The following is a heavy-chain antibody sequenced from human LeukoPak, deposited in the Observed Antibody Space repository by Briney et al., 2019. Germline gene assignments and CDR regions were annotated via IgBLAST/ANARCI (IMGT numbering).Heavy chain of an antibody. CDR2: ISYPGST. CDR1: GGSIRSYY. J-gene: IGHJ6*03. Sequence: SETLSLTCTVSGGSIRSYYWSWIRQPPGKGLDWIGYISYPGSTNYNPSLNSRVTISIDTSKNQFSLKLSSVTAADTAVYYCARGVGELLSYYYYYYMDVWGKGTTVTISS. V-gene: IGHV4-59*01. D-gene: IGHD3-10*01. CDR3: ARGVGELLSYYYYYYMDV.